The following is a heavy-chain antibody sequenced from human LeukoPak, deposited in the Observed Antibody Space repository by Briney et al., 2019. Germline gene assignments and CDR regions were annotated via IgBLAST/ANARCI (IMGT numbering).Heavy chain of an antibody. D-gene: IGHD2-2*01. V-gene: IGHV4-39*01. CDR3: ASQAPRNRYCSSTSCYPVDY. J-gene: IGHJ4*02. CDR1: GGSISSCSYY. Sequence: PSETLSLTCTVSGGSISSCSYYWGWIRQPPGKGLEWIGSIYYSGSTYYSPSLKSRFTISVDTSKSQFALKPSSVTAADTAVYYWASQAPRNRYCSSTSCYPVDYWGQGTLVTVSS. CDR2: IYYSGST.